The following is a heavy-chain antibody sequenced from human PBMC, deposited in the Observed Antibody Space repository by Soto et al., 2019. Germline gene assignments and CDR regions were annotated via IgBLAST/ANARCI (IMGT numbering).Heavy chain of an antibody. CDR3: ARSADEDYYDSSGYPSFDY. J-gene: IGHJ4*02. CDR1: GFTFSSYA. Sequence: GGSLSLSCAASGFTFSSYAMHWVRQAPGKGLEWVAVISYDGSNKYYADSVKGRFTISRDNSKNTLYLQMNSLRAEDTAVYYCARSADEDYYDSSGYPSFDYWGQGTLVTVSS. V-gene: IGHV3-30-3*01. D-gene: IGHD3-22*01. CDR2: ISYDGSNK.